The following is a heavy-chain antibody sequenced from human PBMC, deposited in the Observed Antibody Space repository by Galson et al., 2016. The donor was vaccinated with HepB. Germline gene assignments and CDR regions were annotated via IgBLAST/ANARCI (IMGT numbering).Heavy chain of an antibody. D-gene: IGHD6-6*01. Sequence: QSGAEVKKPGESLKISCKGSAYSFTSHWIGWVRKMPGKGLEWMGIIFPADSETRYSPSFQGQVTISADKSISTAYLQWGSLKASDTAMYYCARSSIPARQPAPFDYWGQGTVVTVSS. CDR3: ARSSIPARQPAPFDY. CDR2: IFPADSET. J-gene: IGHJ4*02. V-gene: IGHV5-51*03. CDR1: AYSFTSHW.